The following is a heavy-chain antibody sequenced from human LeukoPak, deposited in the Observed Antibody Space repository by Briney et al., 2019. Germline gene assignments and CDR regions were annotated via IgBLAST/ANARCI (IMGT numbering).Heavy chain of an antibody. CDR3: ARRAGAYSHPYDY. J-gene: IGHJ4*02. D-gene: IGHD4/OR15-4a*01. Sequence: GGSLRLSCAASGFTFSSYWMHWVRQAPGKGLVWVSRINSDGSSTSYADSVKGRFTISRDNSKNTLYLQMNSLRAEDTAVYYCARRAGAYSHPYDYWGQGTLVTVS. CDR2: INSDGSST. CDR1: GFTFSSYW. V-gene: IGHV3-74*01.